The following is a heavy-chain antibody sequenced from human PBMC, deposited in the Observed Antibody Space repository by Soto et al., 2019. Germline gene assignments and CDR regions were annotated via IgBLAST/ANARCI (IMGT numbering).Heavy chain of an antibody. CDR1: GGTFSSYA. CDR2: IIPIFGTA. Sequence: SSVKVSCKAPGGTFSSYAISWVRQAPGQGLEWMGGIIPIFGTANYAQKFQGRVTITADESTSTAYMELSSLRSEDTAVYYCARDLIVAAITAGANWFDPRGQRTLVLVS. V-gene: IGHV1-69*13. CDR3: ARDLIVAAITAGANWFDP. J-gene: IGHJ5*01. D-gene: IGHD1-26*01.